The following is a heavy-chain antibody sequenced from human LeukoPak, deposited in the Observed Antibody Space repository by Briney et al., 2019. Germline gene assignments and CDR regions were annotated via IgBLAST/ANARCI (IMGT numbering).Heavy chain of an antibody. J-gene: IGHJ4*02. D-gene: IGHD1-7*01. Sequence: AAWNWIRQSPSRGLEWLGRTYYRSKWYNDYAVSVKSRITINPDTSKNQFSLQLNSVTPEDTAVYYCAVFWNYGQDYWGQGTLVTVSS. CDR1: AA. V-gene: IGHV6-1*01. CDR2: TYYRSKWYN. CDR3: AVFWNYGQDY.